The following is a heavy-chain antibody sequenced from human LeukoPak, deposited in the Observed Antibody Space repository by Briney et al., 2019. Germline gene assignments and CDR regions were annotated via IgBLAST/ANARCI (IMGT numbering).Heavy chain of an antibody. J-gene: IGHJ4*02. CDR1: GFTFSDHF. CDR2: ISSSSSYI. V-gene: IGHV3-11*06. Sequence: GGSLRLSCAASGFTFSDHFMSWIRQSPGKGLEWVSSISSSSSYIYYTNSLKGRFTISRDNARNSLYLQMNSLRAEDTAVYYCARSKWFGESGFDFWGQGTLVTVSS. D-gene: IGHD3-10*01. CDR3: ARSKWFGESGFDF.